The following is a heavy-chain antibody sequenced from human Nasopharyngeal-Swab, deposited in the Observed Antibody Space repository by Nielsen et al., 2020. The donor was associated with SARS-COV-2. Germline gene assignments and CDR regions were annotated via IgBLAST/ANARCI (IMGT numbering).Heavy chain of an antibody. CDR3: ASYCGGDCYAFDY. D-gene: IGHD2-21*02. Sequence: SETLSLTCAVYGGSFSGYYWSWIRQPPGKGLEWIGAINHSGSTNYNPSLKSRVTISVDTSKNQFSLELSSVTAADTAVYYCASYCGGDCYAFDYWGQGTLVTVSS. CDR1: GGSFSGYY. CDR2: INHSGST. J-gene: IGHJ4*02. V-gene: IGHV4-34*01.